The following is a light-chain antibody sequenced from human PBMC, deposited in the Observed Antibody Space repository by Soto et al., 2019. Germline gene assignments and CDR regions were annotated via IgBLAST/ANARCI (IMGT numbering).Light chain of an antibody. CDR2: GTS. Sequence: DILMTQSPSSLSASVGDRVTITCWAGQRVSTYLSWYQQKPGRAPKLLIHGTSKLESGVPLRFSGGGSGTDFTLNTSSLHPEDFATYYCQQTYSVPHSFGQGTKLEIK. J-gene: IGKJ2*03. CDR1: QRVSTY. V-gene: IGKV1-39*01. CDR3: QQTYSVPHS.